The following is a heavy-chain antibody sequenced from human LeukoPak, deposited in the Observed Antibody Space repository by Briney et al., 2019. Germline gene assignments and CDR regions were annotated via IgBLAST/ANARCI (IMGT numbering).Heavy chain of an antibody. CDR2: IWYDGSNK. D-gene: IGHD6-19*01. CDR3: ARDSRRIAVAGRFDY. Sequence: GRSLRLSCAASGFTFSSYGMNWVRQAPGKGLEWVAVIWYDGSNKYYADSVKGRFTISRDNSKNTLYLQMNSLRAEDTAVYYCARDSRRIAVAGRFDYWGQGTLVTVSS. CDR1: GFTFSSYG. J-gene: IGHJ4*02. V-gene: IGHV3-33*01.